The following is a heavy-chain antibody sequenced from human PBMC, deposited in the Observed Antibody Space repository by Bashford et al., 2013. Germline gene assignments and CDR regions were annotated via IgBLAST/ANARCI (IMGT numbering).Heavy chain of an antibody. V-gene: IGHV1-18*01. J-gene: IGHJ6*02. D-gene: IGHD3-3*01. Sequence: WVRQAPGQGLEWMGWIGPYNGNTDYAQKVQGRVTMTTDTGTSTAYMELRSLRSDDTAVYYCARDPGYDFWTGYSQLLLYYTMDVWGQGTTVTVSS. CDR2: IGPYNGNT. CDR3: ARDPGYDFWTGYSQLLLYYTMDV.